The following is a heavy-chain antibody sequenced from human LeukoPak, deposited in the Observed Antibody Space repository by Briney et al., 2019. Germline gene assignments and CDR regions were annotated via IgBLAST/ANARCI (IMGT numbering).Heavy chain of an antibody. CDR3: ARRATMVRGVMN. CDR1: GGSFSSYY. Sequence: SETLSLTCAVYGGSFSSYYWSWIRQPPGKGLEWIGEIYHSGDTNYNPSLKSRVTISVDTSKNQFSLKLSSVTAADTAVYYCARRATMVRGVMNWGQGTLVIVSS. CDR2: IYHSGDT. J-gene: IGHJ4*02. D-gene: IGHD3-10*01. V-gene: IGHV4-34*01.